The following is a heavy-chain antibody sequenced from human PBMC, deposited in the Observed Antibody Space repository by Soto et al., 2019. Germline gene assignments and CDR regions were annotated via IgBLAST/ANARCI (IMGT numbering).Heavy chain of an antibody. J-gene: IGHJ6*02. CDR2: IYWDDDK. Sequence: SGPTLVNPTQTLTLTCTFSGFSLSTRGVGVGWIRQPPGKALEWLALIYWDDDKRYSPSLKSRLTITKDTSKNQVVLTMTNMDPVDTATYYCARTPGGYDILTDYYYYYGMDVWGQGTTVTVSS. D-gene: IGHD3-9*01. CDR3: ARTPGGYDILTDYYYYYGMDV. V-gene: IGHV2-5*02. CDR1: GFSLSTRGVG.